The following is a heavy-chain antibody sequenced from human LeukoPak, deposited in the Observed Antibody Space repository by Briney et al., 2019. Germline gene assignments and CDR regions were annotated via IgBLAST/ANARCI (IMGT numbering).Heavy chain of an antibody. J-gene: IGHJ4*02. CDR2: TYTSGSN. V-gene: IGHV4-4*07. Sequence: SETLSLTCTVSGGSVSSYYWSWVRQPAGKGLEWIGRTYTSGSNNYNPSLKSRVTMSVDTSKNQFSLKLSSVTAADTAVYYCARDRPPYCSSTSCYDDFDYWGQGTLVTVSS. CDR1: GGSVSSYY. CDR3: ARDRPPYCSSTSCYDDFDY. D-gene: IGHD2-2*01.